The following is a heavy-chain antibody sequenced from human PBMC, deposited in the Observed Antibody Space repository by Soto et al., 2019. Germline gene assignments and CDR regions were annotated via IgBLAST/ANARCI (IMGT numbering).Heavy chain of an antibody. Sequence: EVQLVESGGGLVKPGGSLRLSCAASGFTFSSYSMNWVRQAPGKGLEWVSSISSSSSYIYYADSVKGRFTISRDNAKNSRYLQMNSLRAEDTAVYYCARGGGPVSATDDAFDIWGQGTMVTVSS. CDR3: ARGGGPVSATDDAFDI. V-gene: IGHV3-21*01. J-gene: IGHJ3*02. CDR1: GFTFSSYS. CDR2: ISSSSSYI. D-gene: IGHD2-15*01.